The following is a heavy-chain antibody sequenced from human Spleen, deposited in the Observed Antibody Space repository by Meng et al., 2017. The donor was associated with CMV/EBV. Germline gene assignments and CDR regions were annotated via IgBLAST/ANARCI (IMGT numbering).Heavy chain of an antibody. CDR2: ISRSSSYI. J-gene: IGHJ4*02. Sequence: GGSLRLSCAASEFTFGGYCMNWVRQAPGKGLEWVSSISRSSSYIHYADSVKGRFTISRDNAKNSLYLQMNSLRAEDTAVYYCARGPRSSDYYDSSGYSPFDYWGQGTLVTVSS. CDR3: ARGPRSSDYYDSSGYSPFDY. CDR1: EFTFGGYC. V-gene: IGHV3-21*01. D-gene: IGHD3-22*01.